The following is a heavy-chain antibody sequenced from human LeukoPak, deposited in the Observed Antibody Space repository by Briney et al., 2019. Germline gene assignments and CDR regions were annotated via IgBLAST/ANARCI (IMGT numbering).Heavy chain of an antibody. CDR3: AREGPTYSAFDY. CDR1: GGSISSHY. V-gene: IGHV4-59*11. Sequence: PSETLSLTCTVSGGSISSHYWSWIRQPPGKELDWIGYIYYSGSTNYNPSLKSRVTISVDTSKNQFSLKLSSVTAADTAVYYCAREGPTYSAFDYWGQGTLVTVSS. D-gene: IGHD2-15*01. CDR2: IYYSGST. J-gene: IGHJ4*02.